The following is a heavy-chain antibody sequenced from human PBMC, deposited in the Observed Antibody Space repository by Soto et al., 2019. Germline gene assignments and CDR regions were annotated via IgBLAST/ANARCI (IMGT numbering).Heavy chain of an antibody. CDR3: ARVEGYSGYGPFDY. CDR2: INAGNGNT. J-gene: IGHJ4*02. Sequence: GASVKVSGKASGYTFTSCAMHWVRQAPGQRLEWMGWINAGNGNTKYSQKFQGRVTITRDTSASTAYMELSSLRSEDTAVYYCARVEGYSGYGPFDYWGQGTLVTVSS. D-gene: IGHD5-12*01. V-gene: IGHV1-3*01. CDR1: GYTFTSCA.